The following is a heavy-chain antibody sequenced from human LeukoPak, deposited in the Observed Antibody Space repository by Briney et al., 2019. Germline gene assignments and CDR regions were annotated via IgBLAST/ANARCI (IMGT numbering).Heavy chain of an antibody. CDR2: IHYTGNT. CDR3: ARFSGYDDTGHHYLDN. Sequence: MPSEPLSLSCSVSGDSISPHCWSWIRQPPEKVLEWMGYIHYTGNTNYTPSLKSRVTISVDTSTNQFSLRLSSVTAADTAVYYCARFSGYDDTGHHYLDNWGQGTLVAVSS. CDR1: GDSISPHC. V-gene: IGHV4-59*08. J-gene: IGHJ4*02. D-gene: IGHD3-22*01.